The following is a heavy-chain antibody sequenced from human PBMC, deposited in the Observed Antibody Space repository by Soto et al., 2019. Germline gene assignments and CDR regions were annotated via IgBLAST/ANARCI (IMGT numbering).Heavy chain of an antibody. CDR1: GGSFSGYY. CDR3: ARGLAGCSGGSCYGYFDY. J-gene: IGHJ4*02. V-gene: IGHV4-34*01. CDR2: INHSGST. Sequence: SETLSLTCAVYGGSFSGYYWSWIRQPPGKGLEWIGEINHSGSTNYNPSLKSRVTISVDTSKNQFSLKLSSVTAADTAVYYCARGLAGCSGGSCYGYFDYWGQGTLGTVPQ. D-gene: IGHD2-15*01.